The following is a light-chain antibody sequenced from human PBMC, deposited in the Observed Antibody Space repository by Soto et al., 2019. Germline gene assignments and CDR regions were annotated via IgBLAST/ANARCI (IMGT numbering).Light chain of an antibody. CDR2: QDG. V-gene: IGLV3-1*01. J-gene: IGLJ2*01. CDR3: QAWDSSTAV. CDR1: TLGHKY. Sequence: SYELTQPPSVSVSPGQTASITCSGDTLGHKYACWYQQKAGQSPVLVIYQDGKRPSVIPERFSGSNSGNTATLTISGTQAMDEADYYCQAWDSSTAVFGGGTNLTVL.